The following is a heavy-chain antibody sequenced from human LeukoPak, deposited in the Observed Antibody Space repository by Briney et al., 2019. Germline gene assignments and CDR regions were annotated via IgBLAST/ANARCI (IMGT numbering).Heavy chain of an antibody. CDR1: GFTVSSNY. CDR3: ARSPPLPH. Sequence: PGGSLRLSCAASGFTVSSNYMSWVRQAPGKGLEWVSVIYSGGSTYYADSVKGRFTISRDNAKSSLYLQMNSLRADDTAVYYCARSPPLPHWGQGTLVTVSS. CDR2: IYSGGST. J-gene: IGHJ4*02. V-gene: IGHV3-53*01.